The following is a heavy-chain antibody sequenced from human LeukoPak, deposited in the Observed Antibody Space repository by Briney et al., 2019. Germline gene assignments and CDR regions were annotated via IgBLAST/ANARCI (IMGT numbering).Heavy chain of an antibody. D-gene: IGHD3-16*01. Sequence: GGSLSLSCAASGFPVSRYYMSWVRQAPGKGLEWVSVLYSDGSKYHADSVKGRFTISRNNSKNTLYLQMNSLRAEDTAGYYGPRSPYGDNGYTAEVADYWGQGTLVTVSS. V-gene: IGHV3-53*01. J-gene: IGHJ4*02. CDR3: PRSPYGDNGYTAEVADY. CDR1: GFPVSRYY. CDR2: LYSDGSK.